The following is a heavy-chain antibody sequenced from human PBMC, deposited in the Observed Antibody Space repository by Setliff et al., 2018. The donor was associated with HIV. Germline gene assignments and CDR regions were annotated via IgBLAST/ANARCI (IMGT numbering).Heavy chain of an antibody. CDR2: IYHTGSS. V-gene: IGHV4-38-2*01. D-gene: IGHD3-3*01. J-gene: IGHJ6*03. CDR1: GFSISSRYY. CDR3: AIFHYYYYYMDV. Sequence: PSETLSLTCDVSGFSISSRYYWGWIRQSPGKGLEWIGNIYHTGSSYYNPSLNDRATISLDTSKNQFSLKLNSVTAADTAVYYCAIFHYYYYYMDVWGKGTTVTVSS.